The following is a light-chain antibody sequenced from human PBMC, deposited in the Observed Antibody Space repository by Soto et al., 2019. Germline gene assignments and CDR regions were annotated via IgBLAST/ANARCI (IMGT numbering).Light chain of an antibody. Sequence: QSALTQPASVSGSPGQSITISCTGTSSDVGSYNLVSWYQQHPGKAPKLIIYEGRKRPSGASNCFSGTKSGNTASLTICGLQAEDEAYYYCCSYGGSSAYVFGTGTKVTVL. V-gene: IGLV2-23*01. CDR1: SSDVGSYNL. J-gene: IGLJ1*01. CDR2: EGR. CDR3: CSYGGSSAYV.